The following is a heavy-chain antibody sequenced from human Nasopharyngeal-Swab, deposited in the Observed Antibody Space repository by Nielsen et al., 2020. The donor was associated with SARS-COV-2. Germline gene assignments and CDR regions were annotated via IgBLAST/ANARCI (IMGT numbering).Heavy chain of an antibody. Sequence: GESLKISCAASGFTFSSYGMHWVRQAPGKGLEWVAFIRYDGSNKYYADSVKGRFIISRDNSKNTLYLQMNSLRAEDTAVYYCAKDSGLLWFGISDYWGQGTLVTVSS. V-gene: IGHV3-30*02. CDR2: IRYDGSNK. CDR3: AKDSGLLWFGISDY. D-gene: IGHD3-10*01. J-gene: IGHJ4*02. CDR1: GFTFSSYG.